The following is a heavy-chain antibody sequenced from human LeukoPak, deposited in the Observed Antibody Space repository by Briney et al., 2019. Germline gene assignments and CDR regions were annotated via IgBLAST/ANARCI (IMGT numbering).Heavy chain of an antibody. CDR3: AREGEAAAGTESPTINWFDP. CDR1: GYTFTSYG. Sequence: GASVKVSCKASGYTFTSYGISWVRQAPGQGLEWMGWISAYNGNTNYAQKFQGRVTITTDESTSTAYMELSSLRSEDTAVYYCAREGEAAAGTESPTINWFDPWGQGTLVTVSS. D-gene: IGHD6-13*01. J-gene: IGHJ5*02. V-gene: IGHV1-18*01. CDR2: ISAYNGNT.